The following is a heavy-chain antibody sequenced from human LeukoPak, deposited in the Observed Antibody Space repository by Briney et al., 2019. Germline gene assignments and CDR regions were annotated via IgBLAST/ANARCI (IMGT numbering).Heavy chain of an antibody. Sequence: GESLKISCKGSGYKFTSYWIGWVRQMPGKGLEWMGIIYPGDSDTRYSPSFQGQVTISADKSISTAYLQWSSLKASDTAMYYCARLLPSSYYNMGFGYYYYYMDVWGKGTTVTISS. D-gene: IGHD3-10*01. CDR3: ARLLPSSYYNMGFGYYYYYMDV. V-gene: IGHV5-51*01. CDR1: GYKFTSYW. J-gene: IGHJ6*03. CDR2: IYPGDSDT.